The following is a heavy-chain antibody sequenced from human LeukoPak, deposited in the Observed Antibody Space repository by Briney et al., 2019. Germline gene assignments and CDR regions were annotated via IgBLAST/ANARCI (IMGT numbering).Heavy chain of an antibody. J-gene: IGHJ4*02. CDR2: IYYSGST. CDR1: GGSISSYY. CDR3: ARGSWANGFDY. Sequence: PSETLSLTCTVSGGSISSYYWSWIRQPPGKGLEWIGYIYYSGSTNYNPSLKSRVTMSVDTSKNQFSLKLSSVTAADTAVYYCARGSWANGFDYWGQGTLVTVSS. V-gene: IGHV4-59*12. D-gene: IGHD2-8*01.